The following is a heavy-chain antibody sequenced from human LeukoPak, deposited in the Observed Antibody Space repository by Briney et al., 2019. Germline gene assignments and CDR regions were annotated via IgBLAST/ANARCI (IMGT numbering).Heavy chain of an antibody. D-gene: IGHD1-26*01. CDR1: GGSISSSSYY. Sequence: KPSETLSLTCTVSGGSISSSSYYWGWIRQPPGKGLEWIGSIYYSGATYYNPSLKSRVTISIDTSKNQFSLKLSSVTAADTAVYYCATPYSGGYHGLDIWGQGTMVTVSS. V-gene: IGHV4-39*01. J-gene: IGHJ3*02. CDR3: ATPYSGGYHGLDI. CDR2: IYYSGAT.